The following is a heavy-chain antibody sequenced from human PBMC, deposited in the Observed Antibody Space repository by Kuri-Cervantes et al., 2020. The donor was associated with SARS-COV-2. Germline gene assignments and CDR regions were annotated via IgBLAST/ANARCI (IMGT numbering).Heavy chain of an antibody. Sequence: KVSCKGSGYSLTSYWIGWVRQMPGKGLGWVGIIYPGDSDTRYSPSFQGQVTISADKSISTAYLQWSSLKASDTAMYYCARGSSTGNYWYDYWGQGTLVTVSS. D-gene: IGHD1-1*01. V-gene: IGHV5-51*01. J-gene: IGHJ4*02. CDR2: IYPGDSDT. CDR1: GYSLTSYW. CDR3: ARGSSTGNYWYDY.